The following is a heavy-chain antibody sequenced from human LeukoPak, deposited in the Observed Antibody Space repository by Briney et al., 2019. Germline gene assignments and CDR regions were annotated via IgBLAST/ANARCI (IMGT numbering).Heavy chain of an antibody. Sequence: GASVKVSCKASGYTFTSYYIHWVRQAPGQGLEWMGIINLSGGNTIYAQKFQGRVTMTRDTSTSTVYMELSSLRSGDTAVYYCARGLGSSWTPSWFDPWGQGTLVTVSS. CDR3: ARGLGSSWTPSWFDP. CDR1: GYTFTSYY. J-gene: IGHJ5*02. D-gene: IGHD6-13*01. CDR2: INLSGGNT. V-gene: IGHV1-46*01.